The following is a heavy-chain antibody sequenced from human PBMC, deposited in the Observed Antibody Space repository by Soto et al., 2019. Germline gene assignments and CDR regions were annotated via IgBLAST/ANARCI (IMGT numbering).Heavy chain of an antibody. Sequence: GGSLRLSCAASEFTFSNYAMHWVRQAPGKGLQWLAVISYDGNNKYYADSVKGRFTISRDNAKNSLYLQMNSLRAEDTALYYCARSLPGYGDYVAGFDYWGQGTLVTVSS. D-gene: IGHD4-17*01. CDR2: ISYDGNNK. CDR3: ARSLPGYGDYVAGFDY. CDR1: EFTFSNYA. V-gene: IGHV3-30*03. J-gene: IGHJ4*02.